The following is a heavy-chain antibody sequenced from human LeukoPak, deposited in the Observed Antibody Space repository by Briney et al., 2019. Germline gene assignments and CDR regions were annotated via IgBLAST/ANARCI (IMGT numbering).Heavy chain of an antibody. J-gene: IGHJ4*02. CDR1: GFTFNVYS. CDR2: ISGTGSTI. Sequence: GGSLRLSCAASGFTFNVYSVNWVRQAPGEGLEWVSYISGTGSTIYYAASVKGRFTISRDNAKNSLYLQMNSLRVEDTAVYYCARDRGTAGLDYWGQGTLVTVSS. CDR3: ARDRGTAGLDY. D-gene: IGHD2-21*02. V-gene: IGHV3-48*04.